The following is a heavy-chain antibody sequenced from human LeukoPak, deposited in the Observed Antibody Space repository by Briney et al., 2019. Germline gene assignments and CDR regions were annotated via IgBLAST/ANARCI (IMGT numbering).Heavy chain of an antibody. V-gene: IGHV4-39*07. CDR2: IYYSGST. D-gene: IGHD3-3*01. CDR3: ARALGGSYSYDFWSGYYGFDY. J-gene: IGHJ4*02. CDR1: GGSISSYY. Sequence: SETLSLTCTVTGGSISSYYWSWIRQPPGKGLEWIGSIYYSGSTYYNPSLKSRVTISVDTSKNQFSLKLSSVTAADTAVYYCARALGGSYSYDFWSGYYGFDYWGQGTLVTVSS.